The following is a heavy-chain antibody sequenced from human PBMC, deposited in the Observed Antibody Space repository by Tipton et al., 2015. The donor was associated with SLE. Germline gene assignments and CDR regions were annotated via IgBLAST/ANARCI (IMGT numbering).Heavy chain of an antibody. J-gene: IGHJ6*03. D-gene: IGHD4-11*01. Sequence: GLVKPSETLSLSCTVSGTSIGSDSHQWGWIRQPPGKGLESLGAIYFEGTTQYNPSLKSRVTILLDTTKNQFALRLSSVTAADTAVYYCARAGVYSNFYYFYYMDVWGEGTTVTVSS. CDR1: GTSIGSDSHQ. CDR2: IYFEGTT. CDR3: ARAGVYSNFYYFYYMDV. V-gene: IGHV4-39*06.